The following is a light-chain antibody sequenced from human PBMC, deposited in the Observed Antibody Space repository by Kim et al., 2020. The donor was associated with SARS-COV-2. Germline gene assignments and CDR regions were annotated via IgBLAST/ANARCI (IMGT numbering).Light chain of an antibody. Sequence: RVTSSCSGRSPTVGLHFVNWYQHLPGTAPKVFIYNNYQRPSGVPDRFSGSRSGTSASLAISGLQSEDEADYYCATWDVSLNGWVFGGGTQLTVL. CDR3: ATWDVSLNGWV. J-gene: IGLJ3*02. CDR1: SPTVGLHF. CDR2: NNY. V-gene: IGLV1-44*01.